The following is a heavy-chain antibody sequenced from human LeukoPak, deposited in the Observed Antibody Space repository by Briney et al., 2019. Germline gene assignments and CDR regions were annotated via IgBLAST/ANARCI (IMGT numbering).Heavy chain of an antibody. CDR3: AKAGYRGSSVNYFDY. CDR2: IWYDGSNK. J-gene: IGHJ4*02. Sequence: GRSLRLSCAASGFIFSNYGMYWVRQAPGKGLEWVAVIWYDGSNKYYADSVKGRFTISRDNSKNTLSLQMNSLRAEDTAVYFCAKAGYRGSSVNYFDYWGQGTLVTVSS. CDR1: GFIFSNYG. V-gene: IGHV3-33*06. D-gene: IGHD6-6*01.